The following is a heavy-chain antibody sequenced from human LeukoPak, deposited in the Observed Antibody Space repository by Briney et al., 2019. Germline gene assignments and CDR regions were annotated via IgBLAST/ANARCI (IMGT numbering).Heavy chain of an antibody. CDR3: AREGRMVWVAATPGGWFAP. V-gene: IGHV3-33*01. D-gene: IGHD2-15*01. J-gene: IGHJ5*02. CDR1: GFTFSSYG. CDR2: IWYDGSNK. Sequence: GGSLRLSCAASGFTFSSYGMHWVRQAPGKGLEWVAVIWYDGSNKYYADSVKGRFTISRDNSKNTLYLQMNSLRAEDTAVYYCAREGRMVWVAATPGGWFAPWGQGTLVTVSP.